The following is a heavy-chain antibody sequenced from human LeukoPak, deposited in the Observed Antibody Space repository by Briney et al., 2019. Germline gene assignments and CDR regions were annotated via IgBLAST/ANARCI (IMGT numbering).Heavy chain of an antibody. Sequence: PGGSLRLSCAASGFTFSDYYMSWIRQAPGKGLEWVGRIRSKTGGGTIDYAAPVKGRFTISRDDSKNMVYLQMSSLKTEDTAVYYCTTAIVAPMWDCWGQGTLVTVSS. J-gene: IGHJ4*02. CDR2: IRSKTGGGTI. D-gene: IGHD5-12*01. CDR1: GFTFSDYY. V-gene: IGHV3-15*01. CDR3: TTAIVAPMWDC.